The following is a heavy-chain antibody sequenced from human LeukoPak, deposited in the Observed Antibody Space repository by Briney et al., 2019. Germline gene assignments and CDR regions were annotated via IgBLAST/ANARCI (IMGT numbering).Heavy chain of an antibody. J-gene: IGHJ4*02. CDR2: ISGSGGST. Sequence: AGGSLRLSCAASGFTFSSYAMSWVRQAPGKGLEWVSAISGSGGSTSYAASVKGRFTISRDNSKNTLYLQMNSLRAEDTAVYYCAKQGRNTIFGVVLDYWGQGTLVTVSS. D-gene: IGHD3-3*01. V-gene: IGHV3-23*01. CDR3: AKQGRNTIFGVVLDY. CDR1: GFTFSSYA.